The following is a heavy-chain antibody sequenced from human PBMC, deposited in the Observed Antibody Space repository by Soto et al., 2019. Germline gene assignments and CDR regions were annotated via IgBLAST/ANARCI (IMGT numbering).Heavy chain of an antibody. CDR1: EGTFNSYA. J-gene: IGHJ4*02. D-gene: IGHD6-13*01. V-gene: IGHV1-69*01. Sequence: QAQVVQSGAEVRKPGSSVKLSCKASEGTFNSYAIAWVRQAPGQGLEWMGGIIPYYNTLNYAQKFQDRVTMTADDSTNTVYMELSSLRSDATAVYFCASGASRWYPYFFDSWAQGTLVTVSS. CDR2: IIPYYNTL. CDR3: ASGASRWYPYFFDS.